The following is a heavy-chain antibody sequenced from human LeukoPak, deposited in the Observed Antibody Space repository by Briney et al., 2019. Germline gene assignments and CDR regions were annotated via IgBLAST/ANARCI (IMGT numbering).Heavy chain of an antibody. D-gene: IGHD3-16*01. Sequence: GASVKVSCKACGYTFTSYDSNWVRQATGQGLEWMGWINPNSGGTKYAQKFQGRVTMTRDTSISTAYMELRRLKSDDTAVYYCARDSAVWGILNWFDPWGQGTLVTVS. CDR1: GYTFTSYD. J-gene: IGHJ5*02. CDR3: ARDSAVWGILNWFDP. CDR2: INPNSGGT. V-gene: IGHV1-2*02.